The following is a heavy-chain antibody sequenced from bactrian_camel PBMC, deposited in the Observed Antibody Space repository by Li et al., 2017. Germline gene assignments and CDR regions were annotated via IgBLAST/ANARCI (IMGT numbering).Heavy chain of an antibody. CDR3: AADCDPGNPGGASSVHY. V-gene: IGHV3S10*01. J-gene: IGHJ4*01. CDR1: GYTVNTY. Sequence: VQLVESGGGSALAGGSVRLSCAASGYTVNTYSWFRQAPGQEREGVAAIDTDRSTYYADSVNLRFTISQDNAWNTVYLQMTSLKPEDSAMYYCAADCDPGNPGGASSVHYWGQGTQVTVS. CDR2: IDTDRST. D-gene: IGHD2*01.